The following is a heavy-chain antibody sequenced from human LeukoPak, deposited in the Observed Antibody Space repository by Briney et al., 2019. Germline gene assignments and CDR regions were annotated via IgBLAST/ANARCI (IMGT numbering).Heavy chain of an antibody. J-gene: IGHJ4*02. CDR2: MYHGGTT. V-gene: IGHV4-30-2*01. D-gene: IGHD4-17*01. CDR1: GGSIRSGGYF. CDR3: ASSSTVTTTYSEY. Sequence: PSETLSLTCIVSGGSIRSGGYFWSWIRQPPGKGLEWIGYMYHGGTTNYNPSLKSRVTISVDRSKNQFSLKLTSVTAADTAVYYCASSSTVTTTYSEYWGQGTLVTVSS.